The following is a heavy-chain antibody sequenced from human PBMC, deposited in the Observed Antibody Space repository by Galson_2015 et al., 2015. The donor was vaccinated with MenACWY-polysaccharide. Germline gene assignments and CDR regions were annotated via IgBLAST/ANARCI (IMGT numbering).Heavy chain of an antibody. CDR1: GFIFSNYW. CDR2: INTDGSVT. Sequence: SLRLSCAASGFIFSNYWMHWVRQAPGKGLVWVSRINTDGSVTSYADSVKGRFTIPRDNAKNRLLLQMNSLSVDDTAVYYCAKDQRWNLPDYWGQGILVTVSS. D-gene: IGHD1-7*01. V-gene: IGHV3-74*01. CDR3: AKDQRWNLPDY. J-gene: IGHJ4*02.